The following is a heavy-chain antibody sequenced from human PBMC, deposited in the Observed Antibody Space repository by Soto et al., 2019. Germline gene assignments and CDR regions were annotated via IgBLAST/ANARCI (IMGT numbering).Heavy chain of an antibody. CDR1: GDSVSSSSC. V-gene: IGHV4-4*02. J-gene: IGHJ6*02. Sequence: QVRLQESGPGLVEPSGTLSLTCAVSGDSVSSSSCWSWVRQAPGKGLGWIGEIYHSGTFNYNPSLASRVSVSVDTSRNPLSLNLKSVTAADTAVYYCVRSVPAATWQYSGMDVWGQGTTVTVSS. D-gene: IGHD2-2*01. CDR3: VRSVPAATWQYSGMDV. CDR2: IYHSGTF.